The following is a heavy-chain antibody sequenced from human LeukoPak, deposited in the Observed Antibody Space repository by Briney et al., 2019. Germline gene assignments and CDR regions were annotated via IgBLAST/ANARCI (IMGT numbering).Heavy chain of an antibody. D-gene: IGHD3-3*01. CDR3: ARGRKITIFGVVISSSEHYYYGMDV. Sequence: EASVKVSCKASGYTFTSYDINWVRQATGQGLEWMGWMNPNSGNTGYAQKFQGRVTMTRNTSISTAYMELSSLRSEDTAVYYCARGRKITIFGVVISSSEHYYYGMDVWGQGTTVTVSS. CDR1: GYTFTSYD. J-gene: IGHJ6*02. V-gene: IGHV1-8*01. CDR2: MNPNSGNT.